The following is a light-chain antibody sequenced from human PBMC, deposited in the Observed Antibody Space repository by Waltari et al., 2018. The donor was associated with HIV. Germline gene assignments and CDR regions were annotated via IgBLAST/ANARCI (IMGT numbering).Light chain of an antibody. Sequence: DIQMTQSPSSLSASVGDRVTITCQASQDIRNYLNWFQQKPGEAPKLLIYDSSNLGPGVPSMFSGSGSGRDFTFTITSLQPEDIATYVCQQCDSLPRTFGQGTRLDIK. CDR2: DSS. V-gene: IGKV1-33*01. CDR3: QQCDSLPRT. J-gene: IGKJ5*01. CDR1: QDIRNY.